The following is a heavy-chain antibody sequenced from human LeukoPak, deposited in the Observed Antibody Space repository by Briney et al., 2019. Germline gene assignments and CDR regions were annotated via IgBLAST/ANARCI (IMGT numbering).Heavy chain of an antibody. CDR2: INPSGGST. CDR1: GFTFTNYN. V-gene: IGHV1-46*01. J-gene: IGHJ3*02. CDR3: VRVRDGYNDAYDI. D-gene: IGHD5-24*01. Sequence: ASVKVSCKASGFTFTNYNLHWVRQAPGQRLEWMGIINPSGGSTNYAQNFQGRVTMTRDTSTSTVYMELSSLRSEDTAVYNCVRVRDGYNDAYDIWGQGTMVTVPS.